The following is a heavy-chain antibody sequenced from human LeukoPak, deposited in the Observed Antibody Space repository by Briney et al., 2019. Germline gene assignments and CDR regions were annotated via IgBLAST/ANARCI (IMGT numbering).Heavy chain of an antibody. CDR2: INHSGST. Sequence: PSETLSLTCAVYGGSFSGYYWSWIRQPPGKGLEWIGEINHSGSTNYNPSLKSRVTISVDTSKNQFSLKVTSVTAADTAIYYCARVGSALFNYWGQGTLVTVSS. CDR1: GGSFSGYY. V-gene: IGHV4-34*01. J-gene: IGHJ4*02. CDR3: ARVGSALFNY. D-gene: IGHD1-14*01.